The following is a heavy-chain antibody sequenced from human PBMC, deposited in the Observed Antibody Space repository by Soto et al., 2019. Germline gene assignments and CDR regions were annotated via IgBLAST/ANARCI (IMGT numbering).Heavy chain of an antibody. CDR1: GFSLSTSGVG. V-gene: IGHV2-5*02. CDR2: IYWGDGK. J-gene: IGHJ4*02. D-gene: IGHD3-10*01. CDR3: VHHLADYYSFDY. Sequence: GAWPTLVNPPQTPTLTRHFSGFSLSTSGVGVGWIRQPPGKALEWLALIYWGDGKRYSPSLRNRLTITKDTSKNHVVLTMTNMGPLDTGTYYCVHHLADYYSFDYWGLGTLVTVSS.